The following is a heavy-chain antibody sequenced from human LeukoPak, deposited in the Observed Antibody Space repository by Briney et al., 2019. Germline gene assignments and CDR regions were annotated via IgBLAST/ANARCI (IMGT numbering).Heavy chain of an antibody. V-gene: IGHV3-23*01. CDR2: ISGSGGSI. CDR3: ARDSRTFRRHFDY. CDR1: GFTFSSYA. Sequence: GGSLRLSCAASGFTFSSYAMSWVRQAPGKGLEWVSAISGSGGSIYYADSVKGRFTISRDNSKNTLYLQMNSLRAEDTAVYYCARDSRTFRRHFDYWGQGTLVTVSS. D-gene: IGHD3-16*01. J-gene: IGHJ4*02.